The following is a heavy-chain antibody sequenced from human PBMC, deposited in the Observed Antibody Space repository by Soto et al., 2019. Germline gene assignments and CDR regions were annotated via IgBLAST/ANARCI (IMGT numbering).Heavy chain of an antibody. D-gene: IGHD3-3*01. Sequence: ASVKVSCKASGYTFTGHYIHWVRQAPGQGLEWMGWINPNSGSTTYAQKFQGRVTMTRDTSISTAYMELSSLRSDDTAVYYCARDLDSALYYDSWSGPPLDVWGQGTTVTVSS. J-gene: IGHJ6*02. CDR2: INPNSGST. CDR3: ARDLDSALYYDSWSGPPLDV. CDR1: GYTFTGHY. V-gene: IGHV1-2*02.